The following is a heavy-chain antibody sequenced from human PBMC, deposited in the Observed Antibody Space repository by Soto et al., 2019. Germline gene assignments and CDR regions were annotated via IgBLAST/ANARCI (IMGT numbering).Heavy chain of an antibody. J-gene: IGHJ4*02. D-gene: IGHD2-15*01. V-gene: IGHV4-30-4*01. Sequence: QVQLQESSQGLVKPSQTLSLTCTVSGGSISSGDYYWSWIRQPPGKGLEWIGYIYYSGSTYYNPSLKSRVNISMDTSKNQFSLKLSSVTAADTAVYYCARDSGAYCSGGNCYNFDYWGQGTLVTVSS. CDR2: IYYSGST. CDR1: GGSISSGDYY. CDR3: ARDSGAYCSGGNCYNFDY.